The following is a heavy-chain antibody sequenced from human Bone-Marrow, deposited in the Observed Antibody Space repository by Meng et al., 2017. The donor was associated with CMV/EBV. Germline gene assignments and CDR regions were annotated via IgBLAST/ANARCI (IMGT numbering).Heavy chain of an antibody. CDR3: ARGRCFEELLGWFDA. CDR2: VNPNSGNT. V-gene: IGHV1-8*01. Sequence: ASVKVSCKASGYTFSSYDINWVRQATGQGLEWLGWVNPNSGNTAYAQKFLRRITMTTNTSGTTAYMELSRLRSKDTAVYYCARGRCFEELLGWFDAWGQGTRVTVSS. CDR1: GYTFSSYD. D-gene: IGHD3-10*01. J-gene: IGHJ5*02.